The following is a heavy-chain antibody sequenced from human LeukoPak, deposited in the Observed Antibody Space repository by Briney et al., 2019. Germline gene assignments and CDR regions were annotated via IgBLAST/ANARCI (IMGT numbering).Heavy chain of an antibody. Sequence: SETLSLTCTVSGYSLSSGYYWGWIRQPPGKGLEWIASIYHSGSTYYNPSLKSRVTISVDTSKNQFSLRLNSVTAADTAVYYCASFDYGVYTYSALWGRGTLVTVSS. J-gene: IGHJ2*01. CDR2: IYHSGST. CDR3: ASFDYGVYTYSAL. D-gene: IGHD4-17*01. V-gene: IGHV4-38-2*02. CDR1: GYSLSSGYY.